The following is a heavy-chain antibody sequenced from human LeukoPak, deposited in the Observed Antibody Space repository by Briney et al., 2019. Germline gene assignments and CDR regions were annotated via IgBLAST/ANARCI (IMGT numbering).Heavy chain of an antibody. J-gene: IGHJ4*02. V-gene: IGHV4-4*07. CDR3: ARDRLLRNFDFSHDY. CDR2: FFATTGAT. D-gene: IGHD3-3*01. Sequence: SSETLSLTCTVSGTSIRDYWAWIRQSAGGRLEWIGRFFATTGATTYNPSFRGRVTISSETSQSQFSLTLTSVTAADTAVYYCARDRLLRNFDFSHDYWGQGTLVTVSS. CDR1: GTSIRDY.